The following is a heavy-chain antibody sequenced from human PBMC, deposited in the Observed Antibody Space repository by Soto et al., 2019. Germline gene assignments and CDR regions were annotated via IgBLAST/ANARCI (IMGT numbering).Heavy chain of an antibody. Sequence: EVQLVESGGGLVQPGGSLRLSCAASGFTFSSYSMNWVRQAPGKGLEWVSYIRSSSGTIYYADSVKGRFTISRDNAKNSLYLQMNSLRAEDTAVYYCVREVRAAGAGGWFDPWGQGTLVTVSS. CDR1: GFTFSSYS. V-gene: IGHV3-48*01. D-gene: IGHD6-13*01. J-gene: IGHJ5*02. CDR2: IRSSSGTI. CDR3: VREVRAAGAGGWFDP.